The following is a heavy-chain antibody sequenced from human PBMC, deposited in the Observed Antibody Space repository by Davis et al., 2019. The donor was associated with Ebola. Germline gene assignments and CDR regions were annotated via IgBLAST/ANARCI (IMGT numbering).Heavy chain of an antibody. V-gene: IGHV4-59*12. J-gene: IGHJ6*04. CDR1: GGSITTYY. CDR2: INHSGST. CDR3: ARESCLDTAMVIYCYYYGMDV. Sequence: SETLSLTCTVSGGSITTYYWSWIRQPPGKGLEWIGEINHSGSTNYNPSLKSRVTISVDTSKNQFSLEVRSVTAADTAVYYCARESCLDTAMVIYCYYYGMDVWGKGTTVTVSS. D-gene: IGHD5-18*01.